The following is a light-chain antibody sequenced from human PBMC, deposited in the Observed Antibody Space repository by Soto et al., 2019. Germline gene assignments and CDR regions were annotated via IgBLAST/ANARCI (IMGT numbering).Light chain of an antibody. J-gene: IGLJ1*01. CDR3: SSYTSSSSYV. CDR1: SSDVGGYNY. CDR2: DVS. Sequence: QSALTQPASVSVSPGQSITISCTGTSSDVGGYNYVSWYQQHPGKAPKLMIYDVSNRPSGVSNRFSGSQSGNTASLTISGLQAEDEADYYCSSYTSSSSYVFGTGTKLTVL. V-gene: IGLV2-14*01.